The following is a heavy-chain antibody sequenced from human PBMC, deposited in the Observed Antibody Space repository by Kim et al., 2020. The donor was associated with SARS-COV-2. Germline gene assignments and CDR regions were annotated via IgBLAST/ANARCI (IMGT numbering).Heavy chain of an antibody. CDR2: INPNSGGT. CDR3: ASSGSYVRGFSVR. J-gene: IGHJ4*02. D-gene: IGHD1-26*01. Sequence: ASVKVSCKASGYTFTGYYMHWVRQAPGQGLEWMGRINPNSGGTNYAQKFQGRVTMTRDTSISTAYMELSRLRSDDTAVYYCASSGSYVRGFSVRWGQGTLVTVSS. V-gene: IGHV1-2*06. CDR1: GYTFTGYY.